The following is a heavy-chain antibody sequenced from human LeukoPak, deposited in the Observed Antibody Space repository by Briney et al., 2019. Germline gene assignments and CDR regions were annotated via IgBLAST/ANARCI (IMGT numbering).Heavy chain of an antibody. Sequence: SQTLSLTCTVSGGSISSGSYYWSWIRQPAGKGLEWIGRIYTSGSTNYNPSLKSRVTLSVDTSKNQFSLKLSSVTAADTAVYYCASYSGGSGWCGYFDYWGQGTLVTVSS. D-gene: IGHD6-19*01. V-gene: IGHV4-61*02. J-gene: IGHJ4*02. CDR1: GGSISSGSYY. CDR2: IYTSGST. CDR3: ASYSGGSGWCGYFDY.